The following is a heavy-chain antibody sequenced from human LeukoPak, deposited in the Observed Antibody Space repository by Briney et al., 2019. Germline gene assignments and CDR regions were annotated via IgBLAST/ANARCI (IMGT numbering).Heavy chain of an antibody. D-gene: IGHD1-26*01. V-gene: IGHV4-59*12. CDR2: IYYSGST. CDR1: GGSISSYY. Sequence: SETLSLTCTVSGGSISSYYWSWIRQPPGKGLEWIGYIYYSGSTYYNPSLKSRVTISVDTSKNQFSLKLSSVTAADTAVYYCARDRRELLVGGAFDIWGQGTMVTVSS. CDR3: ARDRRELLVGGAFDI. J-gene: IGHJ3*02.